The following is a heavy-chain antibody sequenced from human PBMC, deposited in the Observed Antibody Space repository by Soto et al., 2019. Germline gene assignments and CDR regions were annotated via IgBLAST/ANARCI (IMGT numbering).Heavy chain of an antibody. CDR1: GFSLSNARMG. V-gene: IGHV2-26*01. CDR2: IFSNDEK. J-gene: IGHJ4*02. CDR3: ARISGGIQLWLQPNYFDY. Sequence: QVTLKESGPVLVNPTETLTLTCTVSGFSLSNARMGVSWIRQPPGKALEWLAHIFSNDEKSYSTSLKSRLTISKDTSKSQVVLTMTNMDPVDTATYYCARISGGIQLWLQPNYFDYWGQGTLVTVSS. D-gene: IGHD5-18*01.